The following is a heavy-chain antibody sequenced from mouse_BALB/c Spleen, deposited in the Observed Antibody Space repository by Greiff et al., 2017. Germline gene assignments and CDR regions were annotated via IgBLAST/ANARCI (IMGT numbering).Heavy chain of an antibody. Sequence: VHVKQSGAELVRPGALVKLSCKASGFNIKDYYMPWVKQRPEQGLEWIGWIDPENGNTIYEPKFQGKASITADTSSNTAYLQLSSLTSEDTAVYYCARIGYFDYWGQGTTLTVSS. V-gene: IGHV14-1*02. CDR1: GFNIKDYY. CDR3: ARIGYFDY. J-gene: IGHJ2*01. CDR2: IDPENGNT.